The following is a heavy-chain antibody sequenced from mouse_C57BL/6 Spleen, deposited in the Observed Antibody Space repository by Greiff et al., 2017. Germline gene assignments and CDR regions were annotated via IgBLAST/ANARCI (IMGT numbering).Heavy chain of an antibody. J-gene: IGHJ2*01. D-gene: IGHD1-1*01. CDR3: ARTSYYYGSSYEGFYY. Sequence: VQLQQPGAELVKPGASVQMSCKASGYTFTSYWITWVKQRPGQGLEWIGDIYPGSGSTPYNEKFKSKATLTVDTSSSTAYMQLSSLTSADSAVYYCARTSYYYGSSYEGFYYWGQGTTLTVSS. CDR1: GYTFTSYW. CDR2: IYPGSGST. V-gene: IGHV1-55*01.